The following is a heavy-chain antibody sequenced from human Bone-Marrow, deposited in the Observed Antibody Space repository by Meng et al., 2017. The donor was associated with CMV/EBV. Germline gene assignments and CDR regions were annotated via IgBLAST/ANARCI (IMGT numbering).Heavy chain of an antibody. CDR3: ARVSYSYGTLFDY. J-gene: IGHJ4*02. Sequence: ASVKVSCKASGYTFTGYYMHWVRQAPGQGLEWMGWINPNSGGTNYAQKFQGRVTMTRDTSISTAYMELSRLRSDDTAVYYCARVSYSYGTLFDYWGQGTLVTVSS. V-gene: IGHV1-2*02. CDR2: INPNSGGT. D-gene: IGHD5-18*01. CDR1: GYTFTGYY.